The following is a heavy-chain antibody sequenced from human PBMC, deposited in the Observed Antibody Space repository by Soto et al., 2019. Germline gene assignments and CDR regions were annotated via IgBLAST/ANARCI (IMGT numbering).Heavy chain of an antibody. CDR2: FDPEDGET. V-gene: IGHV1-24*01. D-gene: IGHD1-26*01. J-gene: IGHJ6*03. CDR1: GYTLTELS. Sequence: GASVKVSCKVSGYTLTELSMHWVRQAPGKGLEWMGGFDPEDGETIYAQKFQGRVTMTEDTSTDTAYMELSSLRSEDTAMYYCAIGLVSTSPDYSYYYIVSWGKGTTVTVS. CDR3: AIGLVSTSPDYSYYYIVS.